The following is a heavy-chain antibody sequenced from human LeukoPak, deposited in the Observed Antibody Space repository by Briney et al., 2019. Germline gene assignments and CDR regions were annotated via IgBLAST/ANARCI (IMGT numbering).Heavy chain of an antibody. Sequence: GASVKVSCKASGYTFTSYDINWVRQATGQGLEWMGWMNPNSGNTGYAQKFQGRVTMTRNTSISTAYMELSSLRSEDTAVYYCASFAVVVAATGPGFDPWGQGTLVTVSS. D-gene: IGHD2-15*01. J-gene: IGHJ5*02. CDR1: GYTFTSYD. CDR3: ASFAVVVAATGPGFDP. CDR2: MNPNSGNT. V-gene: IGHV1-8*01.